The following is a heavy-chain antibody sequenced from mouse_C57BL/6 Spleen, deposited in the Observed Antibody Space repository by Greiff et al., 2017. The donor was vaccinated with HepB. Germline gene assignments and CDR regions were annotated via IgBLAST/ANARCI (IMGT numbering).Heavy chain of an antibody. J-gene: IGHJ3*01. D-gene: IGHD4-1*01. V-gene: IGHV1-54*01. CDR2: INPGSGGT. CDR3: ALTLAY. CDR1: GYAFTNYL. Sequence: QVQLQQSGAELVRPGTSVKVSCKASGYAFTNYLIEWVKQRPGQGLEWIGVINPGSGGTNYNEKFKGKATLTADKSSSTAYMQLSSLTSEDSAVYFCALTLAYWGQGTLVTVSA.